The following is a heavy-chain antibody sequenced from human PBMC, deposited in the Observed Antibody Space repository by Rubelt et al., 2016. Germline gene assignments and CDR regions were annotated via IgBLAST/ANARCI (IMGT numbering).Heavy chain of an antibody. Sequence: EVYGGGVVQPGRSLRLSCAASGFTFSSYGMHWVRQAPGKGLEWVAVIWYDGSNKYYADSVKGRFTISRDNSKNTLYLQMNSLRAEDTAVYYCARELRTETRTGTKYYYYDGMDVWGQGTTVTVSS. CDR1: GFTFSSYG. J-gene: IGHJ6*02. V-gene: IGHV3-33*01. CDR3: ARELRTETRTGTKYYYYDGMDV. CDR2: IWYDGSNK. D-gene: IGHD1-7*01.